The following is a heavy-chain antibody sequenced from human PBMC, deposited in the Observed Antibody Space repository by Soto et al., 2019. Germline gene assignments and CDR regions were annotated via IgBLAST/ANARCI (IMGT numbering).Heavy chain of an antibody. D-gene: IGHD6-19*01. CDR1: GDSFSSYY. CDR3: VREKAVASTGWFDP. J-gene: IGHJ5*02. CDR2: IYTSGST. V-gene: IGHV4-4*07. Sequence: ETLALTGPVSGDSFSSYYWSWIRQPAGEGLEWIGRIYTSGSTNYNPSLKSRVTMSVDTSKNQFSLKLSSVTAADTAVYYCVREKAVASTGWFDPWGQGTLVTVYS.